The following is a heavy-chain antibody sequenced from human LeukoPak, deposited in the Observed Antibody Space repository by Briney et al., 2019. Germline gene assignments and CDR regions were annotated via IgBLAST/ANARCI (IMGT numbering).Heavy chain of an antibody. CDR3: ARVAWELKYYYGMDV. Sequence: ASVKVSCKASGYTFAIYGISWVRQAPGQGLEWMGWISAYNGNTNYAQKLQGRVTMTTDTSTSTAYMELRSLRSDDTAVYYCARVAWELKYYYGMDVWGQGTTVTVSS. CDR1: GYTFAIYG. CDR2: ISAYNGNT. D-gene: IGHD1-26*01. J-gene: IGHJ6*02. V-gene: IGHV1-18*01.